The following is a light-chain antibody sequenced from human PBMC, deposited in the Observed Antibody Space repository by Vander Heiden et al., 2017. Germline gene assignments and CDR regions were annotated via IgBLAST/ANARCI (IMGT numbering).Light chain of an antibody. CDR3: MQALHQPFT. J-gene: IGKJ3*01. CDR2: LGS. CDR1: QSLLHSNGYNY. V-gene: IGKV2-28*01. Sequence: IVMTQSPLSLPVTPGEPASISCRSSQSLLHSNGYNYLDWYLQKPGQSPQLLIYLGSNRASGVPDRLSGSGSGTDFTLKISRVEAEDVGVYYCMQALHQPFTFGPGTKVDIK.